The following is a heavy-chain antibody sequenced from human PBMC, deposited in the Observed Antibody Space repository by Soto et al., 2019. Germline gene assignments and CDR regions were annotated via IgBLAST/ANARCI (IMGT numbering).Heavy chain of an antibody. V-gene: IGHV5-51*01. Sequence: GESLKISCKGSGYRFSIYWIGWVRQMPGKGLEWVGNIYPGDSRSTYSPSFQGQVTISADKSINTAYLQWSSLKASDTGMYYCARAFDYYDSSGHYLRAFDMWGQGTMVTVSS. CDR2: IYPGDSRS. CDR3: ARAFDYYDSSGHYLRAFDM. D-gene: IGHD3-22*01. J-gene: IGHJ3*02. CDR1: GYRFSIYW.